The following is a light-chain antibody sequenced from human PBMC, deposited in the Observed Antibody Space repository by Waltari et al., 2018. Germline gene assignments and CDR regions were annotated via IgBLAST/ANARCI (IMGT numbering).Light chain of an antibody. V-gene: IGLV2-14*03. CDR3: CSYANMVTLFVV. CDR1: STDAGPHTY. CDR2: GVS. J-gene: IGLJ2*01. Sequence: QSALTQPASVSGSPGQSITISCTGSSTDAGPHTYVSWYQQHPGKAPKLIIYGVSHRPPGISNRFSGSRSGDTASLTITGLQAEDEADYFCCSYANMVTLFVVFGGGTKLTVL.